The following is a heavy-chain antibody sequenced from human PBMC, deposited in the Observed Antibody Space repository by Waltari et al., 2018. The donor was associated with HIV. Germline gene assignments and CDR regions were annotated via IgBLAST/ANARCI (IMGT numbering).Heavy chain of an antibody. Sequence: EVQLVESGGGLIQPGGSLRLACAASGFAVLTNYISWVRQAPGKGLEWVSLIYSNATTYYADSVKGRFTISRDNSKNTLYLQMNSLRADDTAVYFCATVLVRTSWVITTAPFDYWGQGTLVTVSS. CDR2: IYSNATT. J-gene: IGHJ4*02. CDR3: ATVLVRTSWVITTAPFDY. CDR1: GFAVLTNY. V-gene: IGHV3-53*01. D-gene: IGHD3-22*01.